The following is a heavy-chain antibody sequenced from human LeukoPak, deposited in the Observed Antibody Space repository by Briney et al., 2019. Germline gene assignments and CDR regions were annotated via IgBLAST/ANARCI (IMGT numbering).Heavy chain of an antibody. V-gene: IGHV1-3*01. CDR3: ARGNRGLTDY. CDR2: INAANGNT. Sequence: GASVKVSCKASGYTFTNYAIHWVRQAPGQRLEWMGWINAANGNTKYSQKFQGRVIITMDTSATTAYMELSSLRSEDTAVYYCARGNRGLTDYWGQGTLVTVSS. J-gene: IGHJ4*02. D-gene: IGHD3/OR15-3a*01. CDR1: GYTFTNYA.